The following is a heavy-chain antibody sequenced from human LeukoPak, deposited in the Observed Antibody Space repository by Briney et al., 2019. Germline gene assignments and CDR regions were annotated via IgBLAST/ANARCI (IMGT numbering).Heavy chain of an antibody. D-gene: IGHD1-26*01. V-gene: IGHV3-74*01. J-gene: IGHJ3*02. CDR1: GFTLSSNW. CDR3: ARSGRGGAFDI. Sequence: GGSLRLSRAGSGFTLSSNWMHWVRQAPGKGLVWVSRFYSDGSRTNYADSVKGRFTISGDNAKNTQYLQMNSLRAEDTAVYYCARSGRGGAFDIWGQGTMVTVSS. CDR2: FYSDGSRT.